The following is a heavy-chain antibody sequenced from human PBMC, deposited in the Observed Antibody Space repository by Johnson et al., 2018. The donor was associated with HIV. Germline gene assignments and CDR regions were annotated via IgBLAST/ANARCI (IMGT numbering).Heavy chain of an antibody. CDR1: GFTFSSYG. CDR2: IRYDGSNK. CDR3: AKDQGRGSYYPNDAFDI. V-gene: IGHV3-30*02. Sequence: QVQLVESGGGVVQPGGSLRLSCAASGFTFSSYGMHWVRQAPGKGLEWVAFIRYDGSNKYYADSVKGRFTISRDNSKNTLYLQMNSLRAEDTAVYYCAKDQGRGSYYPNDAFDIWGQGTMVTVSS. D-gene: IGHD1-26*01. J-gene: IGHJ3*02.